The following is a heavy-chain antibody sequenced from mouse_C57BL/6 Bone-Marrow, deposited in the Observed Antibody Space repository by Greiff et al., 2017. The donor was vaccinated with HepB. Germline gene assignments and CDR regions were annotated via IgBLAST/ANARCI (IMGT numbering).Heavy chain of an antibody. V-gene: IGHV5-6*01. Sequence: EVKLMESGGDLVKPGGSLKLSCAASGFTFSSYGMSWVRQTPDKRLEWVATISSGGSYTYYPDSVKGRFTISRDNAKNTLYLQMSSLKSEDTAMYYCARQTTVVAYYAMEYWGQGTSVTVSS. D-gene: IGHD1-1*01. CDR2: ISSGGSYT. CDR3: ARQTTVVAYYAMEY. CDR1: GFTFSSYG. J-gene: IGHJ4*01.